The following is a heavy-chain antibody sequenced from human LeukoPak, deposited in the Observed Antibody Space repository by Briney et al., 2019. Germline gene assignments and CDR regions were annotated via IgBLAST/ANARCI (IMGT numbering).Heavy chain of an antibody. V-gene: IGHV1-18*01. CDR3: ARDVITIFGVGLDYYYYGMDV. J-gene: IGHJ6*02. CDR2: ISAYNGNT. D-gene: IGHD3-3*01. CDR1: GYTFTSYG. Sequence: ASVKVSCKASGYTFTSYGISWVRQAPGQGLEWMGWISAYNGNTNYAQKPQGRVTMTTDTSTSTAYMELRSLRSDDTAVYYCARDVITIFGVGLDYYYYGMDVWGQGTTVTVSS.